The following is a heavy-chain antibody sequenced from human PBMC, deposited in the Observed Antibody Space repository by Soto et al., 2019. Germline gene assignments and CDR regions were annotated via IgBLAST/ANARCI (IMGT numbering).Heavy chain of an antibody. D-gene: IGHD3-9*01. V-gene: IGHV1-69*06. CDR2: IIPIFGTA. CDR1: GGTFSSYA. CDR3: ATTGILTGYYLAPEFDY. J-gene: IGHJ4*02. Sequence: SVKVSCKASGGTFSSYAISWVRQAPGQGLEWMGGIIPIFGTANYAQKFQGRVTMTEDTSTDTAYMELSSLRSEDTAVYYCATTGILTGYYLAPEFDYWGQGTLVTVSS.